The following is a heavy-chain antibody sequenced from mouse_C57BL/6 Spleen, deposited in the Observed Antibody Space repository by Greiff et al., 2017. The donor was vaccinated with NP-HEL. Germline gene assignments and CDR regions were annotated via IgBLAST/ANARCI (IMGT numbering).Heavy chain of an antibody. CDR1: GFTFSDYY. J-gene: IGHJ4*01. Sequence: EVMLVESEGGLVQPGSSMKLSCTASGFTFSDYYMAWVRQVPEKGLEWVANINYDGSSTYYLDSLKSRFIISRDNAKNILYLQMSSLKSEDTATYYCARDSIYYGPYYAMDYWGQGTSVTVSS. D-gene: IGHD2-1*01. V-gene: IGHV5-16*01. CDR3: ARDSIYYGPYYAMDY. CDR2: INYDGSST.